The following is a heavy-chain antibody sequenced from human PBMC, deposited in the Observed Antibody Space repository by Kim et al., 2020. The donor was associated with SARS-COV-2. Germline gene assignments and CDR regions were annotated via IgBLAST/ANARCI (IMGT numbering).Heavy chain of an antibody. CDR3: ARGTYYYDSSGYSKDAFDI. D-gene: IGHD3-22*01. V-gene: IGHV3-66*01. J-gene: IGHJ3*02. Sequence: GRFPISRDNAKNTLDLQMNSLRAEDTAVYYCARGTYYYDSSGYSKDAFDIWGQGTMVTVSS.